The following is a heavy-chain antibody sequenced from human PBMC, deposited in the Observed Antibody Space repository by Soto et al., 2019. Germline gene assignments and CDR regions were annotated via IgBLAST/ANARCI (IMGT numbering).Heavy chain of an antibody. V-gene: IGHV3-33*01. Sequence: QVQLVESGGGVVQPGRSLRLSCAASGFTFSSYGMHWVRQAPGKGLEWVAVIWYDGSNKYYADSVKGRFTISRDNSKNTLYLQRNSLRAEDTAVYYCAREEQQLVYNWFDPWGQGTLVTVSS. CDR2: IWYDGSNK. CDR3: AREEQQLVYNWFDP. CDR1: GFTFSSYG. D-gene: IGHD6-13*01. J-gene: IGHJ5*02.